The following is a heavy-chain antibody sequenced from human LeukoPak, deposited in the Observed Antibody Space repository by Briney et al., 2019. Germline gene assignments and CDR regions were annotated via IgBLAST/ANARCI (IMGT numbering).Heavy chain of an antibody. CDR1: GHTFTGYY. J-gene: IGHJ4*02. CDR2: INPNSGGT. Sequence: ASVKVSCKASGHTFTGYYMHWVRQAPGQGLEWMGWINPNSGGTNYAQKFQGRVTMTRDTSISTAYMELSRLRSDDTAVYYCARWGYYGSGRPSDYWGQGTLVTVSS. V-gene: IGHV1-2*02. D-gene: IGHD3-10*01. CDR3: ARWGYYGSGRPSDY.